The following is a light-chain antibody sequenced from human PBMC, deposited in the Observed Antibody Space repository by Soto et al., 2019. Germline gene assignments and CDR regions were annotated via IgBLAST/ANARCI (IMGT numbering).Light chain of an antibody. CDR3: QRYGTSLPLT. V-gene: IGKV3-20*01. J-gene: IGKJ4*01. CDR2: GAS. CDR1: QSVSSNY. Sequence: EIVLTQSPGTLSLSPGDRATLSCRASQSVSSNYLAWYQQKPGQAPRLLIYGASSRATGILDRFSGSGSGRDFTLTISSLEPEDFAVYYCQRYGTSLPLTFGGGTKVEIK.